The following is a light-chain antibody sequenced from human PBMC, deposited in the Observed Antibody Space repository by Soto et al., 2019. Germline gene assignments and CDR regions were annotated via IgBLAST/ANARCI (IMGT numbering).Light chain of an antibody. CDR1: SGYSNYK. Sequence: QLVLTQPPSASASLGASVTLTCTLSSGYSNYKVDWYQQSPGKGPRFVMRVGTGGIVGSKGDGIPDRFSVLGSGLNRYLNIKNIQEEDESDYLCGADHGSGSNFVYVFGTGTKLTVL. CDR2: VGTGGIVG. V-gene: IGLV9-49*01. J-gene: IGLJ1*01. CDR3: GADHGSGSNFVYV.